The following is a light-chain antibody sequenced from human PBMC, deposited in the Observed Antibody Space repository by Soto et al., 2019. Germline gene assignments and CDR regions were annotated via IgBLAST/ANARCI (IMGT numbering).Light chain of an antibody. CDR1: QSVSSN. CDR2: GAS. V-gene: IGKV3-15*01. J-gene: IGKJ5*01. Sequence: EILMTQSPATLSVSPGERVTLSCSASQSVSSNLAWFQQKPGQAPSLLIYGASTRATGIPDRFSGSGSGTDFTLTIARLEPEDFAVYYCQEYDGSPITFGPGTRLEIK. CDR3: QEYDGSPIT.